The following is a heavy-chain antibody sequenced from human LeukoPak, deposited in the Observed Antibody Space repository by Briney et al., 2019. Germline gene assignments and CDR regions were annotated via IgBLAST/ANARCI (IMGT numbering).Heavy chain of an antibody. J-gene: IGHJ6*02. Sequence: GGSLRLSCAASGFTFSSYGMHWVRQAPGKGLEWVAVISYDGSNKYYADSVKGRFTISRDNSKNTLSLQMNSLRAEDTAVYYCAKEGSTVTNYYYYGMDVWGQGTTVTVSS. CDR2: ISYDGSNK. CDR3: AKEGSTVTNYYYYGMDV. V-gene: IGHV3-30*18. D-gene: IGHD4-17*01. CDR1: GFTFSSYG.